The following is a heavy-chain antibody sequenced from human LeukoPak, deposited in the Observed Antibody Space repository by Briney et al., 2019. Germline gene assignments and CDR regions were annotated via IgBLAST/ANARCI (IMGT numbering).Heavy chain of an antibody. CDR2: IKKDGSEK. V-gene: IGHV3-7*01. Sequence: GGSLRLSCAASGFTFSSYWMSWVRQAPGKGLEWVANIKKDGSEKYYVDSVKGRFTISRDNAKNSLYLQMNSLRAEDTAVYYCARLYCSGGSCYPGQFDYWGQGTLVTVSS. CDR3: ARLYCSGGSCYPGQFDY. J-gene: IGHJ4*02. CDR1: GFTFSSYW. D-gene: IGHD2-15*01.